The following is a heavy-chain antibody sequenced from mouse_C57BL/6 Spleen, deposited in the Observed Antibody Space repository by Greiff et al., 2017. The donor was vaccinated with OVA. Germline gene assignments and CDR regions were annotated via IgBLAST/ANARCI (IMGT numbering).Heavy chain of an antibody. J-gene: IGHJ4*01. CDR1: GFNIKDDY. CDR3: TTYYYAMEY. Sequence: VQLQQSGAELVRPGASVTLSCTASGFNIKDDYMHWVKQRPEQGLEWIGWIDPENGDTEYASKFQGKATITADTSSNTAYLQLSSLTSEDTAVYYCTTYYYAMEYWGQGTSVTVAS. V-gene: IGHV14-4*01. CDR2: IDPENGDT.